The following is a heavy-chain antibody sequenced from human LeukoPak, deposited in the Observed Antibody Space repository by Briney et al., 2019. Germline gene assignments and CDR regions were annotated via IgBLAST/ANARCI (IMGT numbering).Heavy chain of an antibody. CDR3: TRQAGTYSYYYYYMDV. D-gene: IGHD1-26*01. V-gene: IGHV4-39*01. CDR1: GDSISSSSYY. Sequence: SETLSLTCAVSGDSISSSSYYWGWIRQPPGKGLEWIGSIYYSGSTYYNPSLKSRVTISVDTFKNQFSLRLTSVTAADTAVYYCTRQAGTYSYYYYYMDVWGKGTPVTVSS. CDR2: IYYSGST. J-gene: IGHJ6*03.